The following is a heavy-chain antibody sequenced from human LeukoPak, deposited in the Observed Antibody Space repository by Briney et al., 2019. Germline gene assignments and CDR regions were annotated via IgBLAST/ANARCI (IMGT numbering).Heavy chain of an antibody. V-gene: IGHV3-21*01. CDR3: ARSGRYCSGGSCQTRAFDY. Sequence: GGSLRLSCAASGFTFSSYSMNWVRQAPGKGPEWVSSISSSSSYIYYADSVKGRFTISRDNAKNSLYLQMNSLRAEDTAVYYCARSGRYCSGGSCQTRAFDYWGQGTLVTVSS. J-gene: IGHJ4*02. CDR1: GFTFSSYS. CDR2: ISSSSSYI. D-gene: IGHD2-15*01.